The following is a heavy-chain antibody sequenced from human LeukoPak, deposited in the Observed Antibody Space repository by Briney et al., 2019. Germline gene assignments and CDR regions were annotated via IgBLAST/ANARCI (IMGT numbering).Heavy chain of an antibody. D-gene: IGHD5-18*01. Sequence: GGSLRLSCAASGFTFSSYAMSWVRQAPGKGLEWVSVIYSGGSTYYADSVKGRFTISRHNSKNTLYLQMNSLRAEDTAVYYCTRRRGYSYGDDAFDIWGQGTMVTVSS. CDR3: TRRRGYSYGDDAFDI. V-gene: IGHV3-53*04. CDR2: IYSGGST. CDR1: GFTFSSYA. J-gene: IGHJ3*02.